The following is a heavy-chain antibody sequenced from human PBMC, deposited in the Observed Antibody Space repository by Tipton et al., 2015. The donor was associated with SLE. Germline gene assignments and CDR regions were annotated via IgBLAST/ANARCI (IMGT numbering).Heavy chain of an antibody. CDR3: ARLLVYDFWSGYPQYYYYYMDV. D-gene: IGHD3-3*01. CDR2: INHSGST. Sequence: TLSLTCAVYGGLFSGYYWTWIRQPPGEGLEWIGEINHSGSTNYNPSLKSRVTISVDTSKNQFSLKLSSVTAADTAVYYCARLLVYDFWSGYPQYYYYYMDVWGKGTTVTVSS. V-gene: IGHV4-34*01. J-gene: IGHJ6*03. CDR1: GGLFSGYY.